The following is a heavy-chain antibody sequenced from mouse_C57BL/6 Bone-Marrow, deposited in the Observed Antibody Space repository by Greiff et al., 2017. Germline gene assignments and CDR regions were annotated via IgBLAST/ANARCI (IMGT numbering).Heavy chain of an antibody. CDR1: GYTFTSYT. J-gene: IGHJ3*01. CDR3: ARGQYSNYVFAY. CDR2: INPSSGYT. Sequence: QVQLQQSGAELARPGASVKMSCKASGYTFTSYTMHWVKQRPGQGLEWIGYINPSSGYTKYNQKFKDKATLTADKSSSTAYMQLSSLTSEDSAVYYCARGQYSNYVFAYWGQGTLVTASA. V-gene: IGHV1-4*01. D-gene: IGHD2-5*01.